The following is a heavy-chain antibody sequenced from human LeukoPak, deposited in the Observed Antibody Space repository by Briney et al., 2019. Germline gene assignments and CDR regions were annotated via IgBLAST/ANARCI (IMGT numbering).Heavy chain of an antibody. V-gene: IGHV3-53*01. J-gene: IGHJ4*02. D-gene: IGHD6-19*01. Sequence: PGGSLRLSCAASGFTDSTNYMSWVRQAPGKGLEWVSVIYSGGSTYYADSVKGRFTISRDNSKNTPYLQMNSLRAEDAAVYCCASGRAVSGIFDYWGQGTLVTVSS. CDR3: ASGRAVSGIFDY. CDR1: GFTDSTNY. CDR2: IYSGGST.